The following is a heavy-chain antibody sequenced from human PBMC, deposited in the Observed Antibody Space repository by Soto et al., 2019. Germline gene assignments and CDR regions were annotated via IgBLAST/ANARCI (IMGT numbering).Heavy chain of an antibody. D-gene: IGHD2-2*01. Sequence: QVQLVQSGAEVKKPGSSVKVSCKASGGTFSSYTISWVRQAPGQGLEWMGRISPILGIANYAQKFQGRVTMTADKSTSTAYMELSSLRSEDTAVYYCASERSYCSSTSGYDGWFDPWGQGTLVTVSS. V-gene: IGHV1-69*02. CDR2: ISPILGIA. CDR3: ASERSYCSSTSGYDGWFDP. CDR1: GGTFSSYT. J-gene: IGHJ5*02.